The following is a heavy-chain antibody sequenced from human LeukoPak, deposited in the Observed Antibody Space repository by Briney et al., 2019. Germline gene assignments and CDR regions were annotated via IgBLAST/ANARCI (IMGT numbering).Heavy chain of an antibody. D-gene: IGHD6-13*01. Sequence: PSETLSLTCTVSGGSISSYYRSWIRQPPGKGLEWIGYIYYSGSTNYNPSLKSRVTISVDTSKNQFSLKLSSVTAADTAVYYCATPAETGYSSSWSYWGQGTLVTVSS. CDR1: GGSISSYY. V-gene: IGHV4-59*01. CDR2: IYYSGST. J-gene: IGHJ4*02. CDR3: ATPAETGYSSSWSY.